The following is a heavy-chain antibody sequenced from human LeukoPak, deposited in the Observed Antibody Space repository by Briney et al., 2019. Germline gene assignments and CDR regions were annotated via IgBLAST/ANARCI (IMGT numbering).Heavy chain of an antibody. D-gene: IGHD3-10*01. CDR2: IWYDGSNK. V-gene: IGHV3-33*01. J-gene: IGHJ4*02. Sequence: GRSLRLSCAASGFTFSSYGMHWVRQAPDKGLEWVAAIWYDGSNKYYADSVKGRFTISRDNSKNTLYLQMNSLRGEDTAVYYCVRGPYGSGSYRWGQGTLVTVSA. CDR1: GFTFSSYG. CDR3: VRGPYGSGSYR.